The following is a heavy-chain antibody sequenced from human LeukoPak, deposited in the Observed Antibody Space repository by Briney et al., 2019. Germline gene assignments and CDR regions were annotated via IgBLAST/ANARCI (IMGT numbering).Heavy chain of an antibody. CDR3: TTPPG. CDR1: GFSFSDAW. J-gene: IGHJ4*02. Sequence: PGGSLRLSCTASGFSFSDAWMTWVRQAPGKGLEWVGRIKPIATGGTTEYAAPVKGRFTISRDDSKNTVYLQMNSLESEDTAVYYCTTPPGWGQGTLVTVSS. CDR2: IKPIATGGTT. V-gene: IGHV3-15*01.